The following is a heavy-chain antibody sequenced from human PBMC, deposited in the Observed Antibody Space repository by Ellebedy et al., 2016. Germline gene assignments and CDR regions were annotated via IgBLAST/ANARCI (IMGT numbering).Heavy chain of an antibody. D-gene: IGHD3-16*01. Sequence: GGSLRLSCAASGFTFDDSAMHWVRQAAGKGLEWVSGISWNSGSIGYADSVKGRFTISRDNAKNSLYLQMNSLRAEDTGLYYCAKDKRMITFGGVIDYWGQGTLVTVSS. CDR2: ISWNSGSI. CDR3: AKDKRMITFGGVIDY. V-gene: IGHV3-9*01. CDR1: GFTFDDSA. J-gene: IGHJ4*02.